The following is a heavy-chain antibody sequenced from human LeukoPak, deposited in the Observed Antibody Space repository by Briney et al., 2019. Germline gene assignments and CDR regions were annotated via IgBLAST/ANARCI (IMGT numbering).Heavy chain of an antibody. CDR1: GGSISSGGYY. J-gene: IGHJ5*02. Sequence: PSQTLSLTCTVSGGSISSGGYYWSWNRQHPGKGLEWIGYIYYSGSTYYNTSLKSRVTISVDTSKNQFSLKLSSVTAADTAVYYCARVGLGWFDPWGQGTLVTVSS. CDR3: ARVGLGWFDP. D-gene: IGHD6-19*01. CDR2: IYYSGST. V-gene: IGHV4-31*03.